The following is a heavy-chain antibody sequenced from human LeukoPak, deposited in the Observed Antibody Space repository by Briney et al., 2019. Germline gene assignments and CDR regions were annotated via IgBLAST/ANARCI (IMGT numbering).Heavy chain of an antibody. V-gene: IGHV3-74*01. D-gene: IGHD3-16*01. CDR3: VRGLNY. CDR1: GFTFSNYW. Sequence: GGSLRLSCAASGFTFSNYWMSWVSHVPGKGLVRVSRIKTDGGTSYADSVKGRFTISRDNAKNTLYLQMNSLRAEDTAVYYCVRGLNYWGQGTLVTVSS. CDR2: IKTDGGT. J-gene: IGHJ4*02.